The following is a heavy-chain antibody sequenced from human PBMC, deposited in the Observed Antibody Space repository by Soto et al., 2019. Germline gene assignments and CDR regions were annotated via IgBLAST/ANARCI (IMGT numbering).Heavy chain of an antibody. J-gene: IGHJ4*02. Sequence: QVQVVQSGAEVTKPGSSVKVSCKASGVTFSNYAISWVRQAPGHGLEWVGGIIPLPETPVYAQTVQGRLTITADAITSGADMGLSRLRSDDTASYYFAIGTRNIWTCAFWCQGTRVTFSS. V-gene: IGHV1-69*01. CDR1: GVTFSNYA. D-gene: IGHD1-1*01. CDR3: AIGTRNIWTCAF. CDR2: IIPLPETP.